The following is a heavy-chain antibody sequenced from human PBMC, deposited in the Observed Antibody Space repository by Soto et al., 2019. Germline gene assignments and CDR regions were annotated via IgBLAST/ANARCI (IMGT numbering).Heavy chain of an antibody. D-gene: IGHD5-12*01. V-gene: IGHV3-30*18. Sequence: QVQLVESGGGVVQPGRSLRLSCAASGFTFSSYGMHWVRQAPGKGLEWVAVISYDGSNKYYADSVKGRFTISRDNSKNTLYLQMNSLRAEDTAVYYCAKDLEVATILYYVDYWGQGTLVTVSS. J-gene: IGHJ4*02. CDR1: GFTFSSYG. CDR3: AKDLEVATILYYVDY. CDR2: ISYDGSNK.